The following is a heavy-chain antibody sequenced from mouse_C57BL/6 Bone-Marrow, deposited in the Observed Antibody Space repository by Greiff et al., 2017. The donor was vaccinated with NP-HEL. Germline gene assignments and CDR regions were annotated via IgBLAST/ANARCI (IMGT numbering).Heavy chain of an antibody. J-gene: IGHJ3*01. CDR1: GYTFTSYG. CDR3: ARRPPWFAY. Sequence: QVQLKESGAELARTGASVKLSCKASGYTFTSYGISWVKQRTGQGLEWIGEIYPRSGNTYYNEKFKGKATLTADKSSSTAYMELRSLTSEDSAVYFCARRPPWFAYWGQGTLVTVSA. V-gene: IGHV1-81*01. CDR2: IYPRSGNT.